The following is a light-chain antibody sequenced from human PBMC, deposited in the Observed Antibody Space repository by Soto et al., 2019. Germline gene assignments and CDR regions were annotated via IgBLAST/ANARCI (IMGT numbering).Light chain of an antibody. CDR2: RSS. J-gene: IGKJ1*01. CDR3: QQYQNLWT. Sequence: VMTQAPATLSVSPGERATLSCRASQTINNNVAWYQLKDGQVPRLLIYRSSSRATGIPARFSGSGSGTEFTLTINSLQSEDFAVYYCQQYQNLWTFGQGTKVDIK. V-gene: IGKV3-15*01. CDR1: QTINNN.